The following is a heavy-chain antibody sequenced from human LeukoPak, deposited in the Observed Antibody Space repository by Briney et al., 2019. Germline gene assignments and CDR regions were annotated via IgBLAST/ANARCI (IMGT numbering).Heavy chain of an antibody. V-gene: IGHV4-38-2*02. J-gene: IGHJ4*02. D-gene: IGHD3-9*01. Sequence: PSETLSLTCTVSGYSISSGYFWGWIRPPPGKGLEWFGSIYRNGSTYYNPSLKSRVTISVDTSKNQLSLKLSSVTAADTAVYYCARLRYFDWLLYPFDYWGQGTLVTVSS. CDR3: ARLRYFDWLLYPFDY. CDR2: IYRNGST. CDR1: GYSISSGYF.